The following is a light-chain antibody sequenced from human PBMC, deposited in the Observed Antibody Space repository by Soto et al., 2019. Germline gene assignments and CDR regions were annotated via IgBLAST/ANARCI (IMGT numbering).Light chain of an antibody. CDR3: QERSNWKT. V-gene: IGKV3-11*01. CDR2: DTS. J-gene: IGKJ1*01. CDR1: QSVSSY. Sequence: EIVLTQSPATLSLSPGERATLSCRASQSVSSYLAWYQQKPGQAPRLLIYDTSNRATGIPARVSGSGSGTDFTLTIFSLEPEDVAVYSVQERSNWKTVGQGTEVDIK.